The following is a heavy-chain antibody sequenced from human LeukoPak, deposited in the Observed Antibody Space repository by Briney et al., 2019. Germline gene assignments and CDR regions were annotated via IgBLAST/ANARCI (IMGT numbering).Heavy chain of an antibody. CDR1: GFSLTAYA. Sequence: PGGSLRLSCSASGFSLTAYAMHWVRQAPGKGLEYVSAITSNGVNTYHIDSVKGRFTISRDISKNTLYLQMSGLGPEDTAIYYCVASPVGAADYWGQGILVTVSS. CDR3: VASPVGAADY. V-gene: IGHV3-64D*09. D-gene: IGHD1-26*01. CDR2: ITSNGVNT. J-gene: IGHJ4*02.